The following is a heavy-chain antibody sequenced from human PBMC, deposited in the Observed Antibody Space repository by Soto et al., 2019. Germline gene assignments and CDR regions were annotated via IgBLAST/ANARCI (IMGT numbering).Heavy chain of an antibody. CDR1: GYTFTSYG. CDR2: ISAYNGNT. D-gene: IGHD3-22*01. CDR3: ASHDYYDSSGYSDY. J-gene: IGHJ4*02. Sequence: QVQLVQSGAEVKKPGASVKVSCKASGYTFTSYGISWVRQAPGQGLEWMGWISAYNGNTNYAQKLQGRVTMTTDTXMSTAYMELRSLRSDDTAVYYCASHDYYDSSGYSDYWGQGTLVTVSS. V-gene: IGHV1-18*01.